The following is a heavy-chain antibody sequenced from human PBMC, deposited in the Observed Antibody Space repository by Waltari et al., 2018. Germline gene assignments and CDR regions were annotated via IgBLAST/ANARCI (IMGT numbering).Heavy chain of an antibody. CDR2: INHSGNT. J-gene: IGHJ6*02. Sequence: QVQLQQWGAGLLQSSETLSLTCAVYGGSFSGYYWGWIRQPPGKGLEWIGEINHSGNTNHNPSLRSRVTMLVDTSKSQFSLKLNSVTAADTAVYYCVRLEDCTGPGGNCYSGDSFAMDVWGQGTTVTVSS. D-gene: IGHD2-8*02. V-gene: IGHV4-34*02. CDR1: GGSFSGYY. CDR3: VRLEDCTGPGGNCYSGDSFAMDV.